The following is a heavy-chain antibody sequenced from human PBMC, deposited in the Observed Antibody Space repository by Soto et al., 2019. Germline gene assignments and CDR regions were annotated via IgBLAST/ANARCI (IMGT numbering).Heavy chain of an antibody. CDR1: GFTFSSYA. CDR2: ITGSGGTT. CDR3: AKPNFYCSSTSCYVF. D-gene: IGHD2-2*01. V-gene: IGHV3-23*01. J-gene: IGHJ4*02. Sequence: GGSLRLSCVGSGFTFSSYAMSWVRQAPGKGLEWVSAITGSGGTTYYADSFKGRFTISRDNSKNTLNLQMNSLRAEDTAVYYCAKPNFYCSSTSCYVFWGQGTLVTVPS.